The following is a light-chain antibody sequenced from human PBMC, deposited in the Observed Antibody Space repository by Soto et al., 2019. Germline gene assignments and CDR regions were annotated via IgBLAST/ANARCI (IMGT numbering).Light chain of an antibody. V-gene: IGKV1-39*01. Sequence: SLSASVGDRVSITCRASQDIRSYLNWYQQKPGKAPELLIYATSNLQSGVPPRFSASGSGTDFTLTISSLQPEDFATYYCQQGYSTQWTSGQGTKVDIK. CDR1: QDIRSY. CDR2: ATS. CDR3: QQGYSTQWT. J-gene: IGKJ1*01.